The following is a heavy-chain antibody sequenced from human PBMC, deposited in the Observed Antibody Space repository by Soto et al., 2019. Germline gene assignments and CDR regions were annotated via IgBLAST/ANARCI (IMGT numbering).Heavy chain of an antibody. CDR2: IKPDGSEK. J-gene: IGHJ4*02. CDR3: ARAEDYDFWSGPPKYFDN. CDR1: GFTFRSYW. D-gene: IGHD3-3*01. Sequence: VGSLRLSCATSGFTFRSYWMTWVRQAPGKGPEWVANIKPDGSEKQYVDSVKGRFTVSRDNAKKSLDLQMNSLRVEDTAVYYCARAEDYDFWSGPPKYFDNWGQGTQVTVSS. V-gene: IGHV3-7*03.